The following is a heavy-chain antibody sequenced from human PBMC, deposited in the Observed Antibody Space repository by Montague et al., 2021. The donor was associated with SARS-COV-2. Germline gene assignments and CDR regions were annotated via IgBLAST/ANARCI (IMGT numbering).Heavy chain of an antibody. V-gene: IGHV4-31*03. CDR1: GGSISSGGYY. CDR2: IFYSGXT. CDR3: ARIQGITMIVVVIGAFDI. D-gene: IGHD3-22*01. Sequence: TLSLTCTVSGGSISSGGYYWSWIRQPPGKGLEWIGYIFYSGXTXYXXXXKXRVTISVDTSKNQFSLKLSSVTAADTAVYYCARIQGITMIVVVIGAFDIWGQGTMVTVSS. J-gene: IGHJ3*02.